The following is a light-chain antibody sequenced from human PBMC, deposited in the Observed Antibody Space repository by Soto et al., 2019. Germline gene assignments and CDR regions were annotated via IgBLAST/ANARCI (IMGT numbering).Light chain of an antibody. CDR2: AAS. CDR1: QSLTSW. Sequence: EIQMTQSPSFSSASVGDRVTTSCRASQSLTSWLAWYQQKPGKAPKLLIYAASTLQGGVPSRFSGSGSGTEFTLTISSLQPEDFATYYCQQATSFPRTFGQGTKWIS. J-gene: IGKJ1*01. V-gene: IGKV1-12*01. CDR3: QQATSFPRT.